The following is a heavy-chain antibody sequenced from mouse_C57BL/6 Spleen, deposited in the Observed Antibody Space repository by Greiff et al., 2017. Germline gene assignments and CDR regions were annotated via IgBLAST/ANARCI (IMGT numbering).Heavy chain of an antibody. CDR3: ARALYGSTPYYAMDY. CDR1: GFTFSSYA. Sequence: EVQGVESGGGLVKPGGSLKLSCAASGFTFSSYAMSWVRQTPEKRLEWVATISDGGSYTYYPDNVKGRFTISRDNAKNNLYLQMSHLKSEDTAMYYCARALYGSTPYYAMDYWGQGTSVTVSS. D-gene: IGHD1-1*01. CDR2: ISDGGSYT. V-gene: IGHV5-4*01. J-gene: IGHJ4*01.